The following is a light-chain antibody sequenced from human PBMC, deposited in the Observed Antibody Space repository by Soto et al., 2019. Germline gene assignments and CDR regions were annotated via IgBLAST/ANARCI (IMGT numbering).Light chain of an antibody. V-gene: IGLV1-47*01. CDR2: RNN. J-gene: IGLJ1*01. Sequence: QSVLAQPPSASGTPGQRVTISCSGSSSNIGRNYAYWYQQVPGTAPKLLIYRNNQRPSGVPDRFSGSKSGTSASLAISGLRSEDEADYFCASFVRGHTYVFGSGTKVTVL. CDR1: SSNIGRNY. CDR3: ASFVRGHTYV.